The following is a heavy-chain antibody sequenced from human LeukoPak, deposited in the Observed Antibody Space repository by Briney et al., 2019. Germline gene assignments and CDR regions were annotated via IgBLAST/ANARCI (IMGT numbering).Heavy chain of an antibody. CDR1: GLTFSSYG. V-gene: IGHV3-30*02. CDR2: IRYDGSNK. D-gene: IGHD1-26*01. Sequence: GGSLRLSCAASGLTFSSYGMHWVRQAPGKGLEWVAFIRYDGSNKYYADSVKGRFTISRDSAKNSLYLQMNSLRAEDTAVYYCARGKWEPLDYWGQGTLVTVSS. J-gene: IGHJ4*02. CDR3: ARGKWEPLDY.